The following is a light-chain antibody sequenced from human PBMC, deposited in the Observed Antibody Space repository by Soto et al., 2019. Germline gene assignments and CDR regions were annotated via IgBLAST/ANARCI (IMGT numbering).Light chain of an antibody. CDR2: DAS. J-gene: IGKJ3*01. CDR1: QSVSSY. CDR3: QQRSEWPTFT. Sequence: EIVLTQSPATLSLSPGERATLSCRASQSVSSYLAWYQQKPGQAPRLLIYDASNRATGIPARFSGSGSGTDFTLTIGSLEPEDFAVYYCQQRSEWPTFTFGHGTKVDIK. V-gene: IGKV3-11*01.